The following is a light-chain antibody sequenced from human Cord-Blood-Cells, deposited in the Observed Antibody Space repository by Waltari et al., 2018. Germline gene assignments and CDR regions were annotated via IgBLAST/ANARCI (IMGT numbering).Light chain of an antibody. CDR1: QDISHY. Sequence: DIQMTQSPSSLYASVGARVTITCQASQDISHYLNCYTQKPGKAPKLLIYDASNLETGVPSRFSGSGSGTDFTFTISSLQPEDIATYYCQQYDNLPFTFG. V-gene: IGKV1-33*01. J-gene: IGKJ2*01. CDR3: QQYDNLPFT. CDR2: DAS.